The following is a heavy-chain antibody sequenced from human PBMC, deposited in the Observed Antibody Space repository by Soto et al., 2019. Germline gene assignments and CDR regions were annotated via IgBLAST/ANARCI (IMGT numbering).Heavy chain of an antibody. CDR1: GFSFSNYA. J-gene: IGHJ4*02. CDR2: MSGSGYNT. CDR3: AKGGATYGLLAHDY. V-gene: IGHV3-23*01. D-gene: IGHD3-10*01. Sequence: EVQLLESGGGLVQPGGSLRLSCAASGFSFSNYAMSWVRQAPGKGLEWVSTMSGSGYNTYYADSVKGRFAISRDNAKNTLNLEMNSLTAEDTGVYYCAKGGATYGLLAHDYWGQGTLVTVSS.